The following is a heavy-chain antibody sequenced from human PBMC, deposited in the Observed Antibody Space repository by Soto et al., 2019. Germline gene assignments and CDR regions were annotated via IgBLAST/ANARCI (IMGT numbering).Heavy chain of an antibody. V-gene: IGHV3-9*01. D-gene: IGHD2-2*01. CDR3: AKGYTTSCFAHFDF. Sequence: DVQLVESGGGLVQPGRSLRLSCAASAFTFGDYAMHWVRQAPEKGLEWVSCISWNSGNIVYVDSVEGRFTISRDNAKNSLYLQMNSLRPEDTASYYCAKGYTTSCFAHFDFWGQGALVTVSS. CDR1: AFTFGDYA. J-gene: IGHJ4*02. CDR2: ISWNSGNI.